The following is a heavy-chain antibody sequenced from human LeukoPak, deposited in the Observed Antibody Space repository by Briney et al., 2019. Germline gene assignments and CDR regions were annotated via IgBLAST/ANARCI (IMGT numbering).Heavy chain of an antibody. CDR3: ARGDSEMATIVGY. J-gene: IGHJ4*02. CDR1: GFTFSSYA. Sequence: GGSLRLSCAASGFTFSSYAMHWVRQAPGKGLEWVAVISYDGSNKYYADSVKGRFTISRDNSKNTLYLQMNSLRAEDTAVYYCARGDSEMATIVGYWGQGTLVTVSS. V-gene: IGHV3-30-3*01. CDR2: ISYDGSNK. D-gene: IGHD5-24*01.